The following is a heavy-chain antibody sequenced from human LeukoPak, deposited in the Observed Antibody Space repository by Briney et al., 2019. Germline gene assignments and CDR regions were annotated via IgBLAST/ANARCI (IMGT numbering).Heavy chain of an antibody. CDR1: GFTFSSYW. V-gene: IGHV3-7*01. CDR2: IKQDGSEK. Sequence: GGSLRLSCAASGFTFSSYWMSWVRQAPGKGLEWVANIKQDGSEKYYVDSVKGRFTISRDNAKNSLYLQMNSLRAEDTAVYYCAREVGATWYAPNHDAFDIWGQGTMVTVSS. D-gene: IGHD1-26*01. J-gene: IGHJ3*02. CDR3: AREVGATWYAPNHDAFDI.